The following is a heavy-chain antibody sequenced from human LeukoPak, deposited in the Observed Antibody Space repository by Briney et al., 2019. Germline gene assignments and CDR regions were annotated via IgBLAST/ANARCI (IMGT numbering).Heavy chain of an antibody. J-gene: IGHJ4*02. D-gene: IGHD6-19*01. CDR2: ISYDGSNK. V-gene: IGHV3-30-3*01. CDR3: ARANIAVALDY. CDR1: GFTFSSYA. Sequence: GGSLRLSCAASGFTFSSYAMHWVRQAPGKGLEWVAVISYDGSNKYYADSVKGRFTISRDNSKNTLYLQMNSLRAEDTAVYYCARANIAVALDYWGQGTLVTVSS.